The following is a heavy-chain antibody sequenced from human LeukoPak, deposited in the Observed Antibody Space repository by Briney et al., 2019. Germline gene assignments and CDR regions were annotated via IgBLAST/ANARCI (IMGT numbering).Heavy chain of an antibody. J-gene: IGHJ5*02. CDR1: GYSLTSYW. Sequence: GESLQTSCNGSGYSLTSYWNAWVRQKPGKGLEWMGIIYSGYSDTKYSPSLQGQVTISVDTSMTPAYLHWSSLTASDTAMYYCTAGFTVATTAAWGQGTLVTVSS. D-gene: IGHD4-17*01. CDR2: IYSGYSDT. V-gene: IGHV5-51*01. CDR3: TAGFTVATTAA.